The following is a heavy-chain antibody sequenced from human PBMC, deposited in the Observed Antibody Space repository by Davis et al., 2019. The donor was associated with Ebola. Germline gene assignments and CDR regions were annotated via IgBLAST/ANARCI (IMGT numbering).Heavy chain of an antibody. CDR2: VYSDGNT. Sequence: GESLKISCAASGFIVSDKYMSWVRQAPGKGLEWVSTVYSDGNTYYADSVKGRFTISRDNSKNTLYLQMHSLRAEDTAVYYCANGNYDSSGYWGYWFDPWGQGTLVTVSS. D-gene: IGHD3-22*01. CDR3: ANGNYDSSGYWGYWFDP. CDR1: GFIVSDKY. J-gene: IGHJ5*02. V-gene: IGHV3-53*01.